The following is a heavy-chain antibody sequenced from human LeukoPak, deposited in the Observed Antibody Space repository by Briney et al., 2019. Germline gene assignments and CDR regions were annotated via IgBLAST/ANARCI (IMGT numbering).Heavy chain of an antibody. CDR3: ARQTAMGRSGDY. CDR2: IESSDSDN. V-gene: IGHV5-51*01. Sequence: GESLKISCKASGYRFTTYWIGWVRQMPGKGLEWMGIIESSDSDNRYTPSFQGQVTISADKSLTTAYLQWNSLKASDTALYYCARQTAMGRSGDYWGQGTLVTVSS. J-gene: IGHJ4*02. CDR1: GYRFTTYW. D-gene: IGHD5-18*01.